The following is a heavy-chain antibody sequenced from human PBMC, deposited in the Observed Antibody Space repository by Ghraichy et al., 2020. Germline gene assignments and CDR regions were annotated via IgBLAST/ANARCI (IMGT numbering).Heavy chain of an antibody. D-gene: IGHD2-2*02. V-gene: IGHV4-4*02. Sequence: SETLSLTCAVSGGSISSSNWWSWVRQPPGKGLEWIGEIYHSGSTNYNPSLKSRVTISVDKSKNQFSLKLSSVTAADTAVYYCARFVVVPAAIAYWYFDLWGRGTLVTVSS. CDR1: GGSISSSNW. CDR2: IYHSGST. J-gene: IGHJ2*01. CDR3: ARFVVVPAAIAYWYFDL.